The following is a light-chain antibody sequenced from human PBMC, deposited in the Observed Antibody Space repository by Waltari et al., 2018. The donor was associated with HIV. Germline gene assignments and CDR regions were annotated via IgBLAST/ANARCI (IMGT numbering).Light chain of an antibody. V-gene: IGKV3-11*01. J-gene: IGKJ3*01. CDR2: DAS. Sequence: EIVLTQSPATLSLSPGERATLSCRASQSISTYLVWYQKKLGQAPRLLIYDASKRATGIPARFSGSGSGTDFTLTISSLEPEDFAVYYCQHRKEWPPGASFGPGTKVDVK. CDR1: QSISTY. CDR3: QHRKEWPPGAS.